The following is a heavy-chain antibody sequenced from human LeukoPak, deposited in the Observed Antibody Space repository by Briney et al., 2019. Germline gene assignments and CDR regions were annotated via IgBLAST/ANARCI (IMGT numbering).Heavy chain of an antibody. J-gene: IGHJ4*02. CDR3: AREDHDFWDFDY. CDR1: GFTFSSYS. CDR2: ISSSSSII. Sequence: PGGSLRLSCAASGFTFSSYSMNWVRQAPGKGLEWVSYISSSSSIIYYADSVKGRFTISRDNAKNSLYLQMNSLRAEDTAVYYCAREDHDFWDFDYWGQGTLVTVSS. D-gene: IGHD3-3*01. V-gene: IGHV3-48*01.